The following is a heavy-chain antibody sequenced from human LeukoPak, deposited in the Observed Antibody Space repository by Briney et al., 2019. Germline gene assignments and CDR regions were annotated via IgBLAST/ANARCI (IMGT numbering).Heavy chain of an antibody. V-gene: IGHV4-59*01. Sequence: PSETLSLTCTVSGGSISSYYWSWIRQPPGKGLAWIGYIYYSGSTNYNPSLKSRVTISVDTSKNQLSLKLSSVTAADTAVYYCARESGGYDFWSGFDYWGQGTLVTVSS. D-gene: IGHD3-3*01. CDR1: GGSISSYY. CDR3: ARESGGYDFWSGFDY. CDR2: IYYSGST. J-gene: IGHJ4*02.